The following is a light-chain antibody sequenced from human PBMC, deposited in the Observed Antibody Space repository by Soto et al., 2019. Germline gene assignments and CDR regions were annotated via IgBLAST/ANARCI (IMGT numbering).Light chain of an antibody. CDR2: GVS. J-gene: IGKJ1*01. V-gene: IGKV3-20*01. CDR3: QQYGSSPP. Sequence: VLTLSPDTLSLKPGERATLPCRASQRASRQYLSWYQQRPDQPPRLLIYGVSMRADGIPDRFSGSGSGTDFTLTISRLEPDDFAVYYSQQYGSSPPFGQGTKAAIK. CDR1: QRASRQY.